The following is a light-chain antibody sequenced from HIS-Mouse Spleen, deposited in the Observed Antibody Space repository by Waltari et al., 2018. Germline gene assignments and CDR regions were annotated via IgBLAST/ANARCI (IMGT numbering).Light chain of an antibody. J-gene: IGLJ2*01. V-gene: IGLV2-23*01. Sequence: QSALTQPASVSGSPGQSITISCTGTSSDVGSYNLVSWYQQHPGNAPKLMIYEGSKRPSGVSKRFSGLNAGNTASLTISGRQAEDEADYYCCSYAGSSTFVVFGGGTKLTVL. CDR3: CSYAGSSTFVV. CDR1: SSDVGSYNL. CDR2: EGS.